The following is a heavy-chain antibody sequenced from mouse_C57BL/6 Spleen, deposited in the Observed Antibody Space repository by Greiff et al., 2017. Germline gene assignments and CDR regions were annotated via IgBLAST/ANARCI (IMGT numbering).Heavy chain of an antibody. J-gene: IGHJ2*01. CDR2: ISNGGGST. D-gene: IGHD4-1*01. CDR3: ARRGNWDKAYFDY. V-gene: IGHV5-12*01. CDR1: GFTFSDYY. Sequence: EVQLVESGGGLVQPGGSLKLSCAASGFTFSDYYMYWVRQTPEKRLEWVAYISNGGGSTYYPDTVKGRFTISRDNAKNTLYLQMSRLKSEDTAMYYCARRGNWDKAYFDYWGQGTTLTVSS.